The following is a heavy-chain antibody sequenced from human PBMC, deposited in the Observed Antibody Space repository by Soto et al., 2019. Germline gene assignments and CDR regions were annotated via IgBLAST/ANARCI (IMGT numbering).Heavy chain of an antibody. D-gene: IGHD2-15*01. J-gene: IGHJ6*02. CDR2: IDWDDDK. CDR1: GFSLSTSGMC. Sequence: SGPTLVNPTQTLTLTCTFSGFSLSTSGMCVSWIRQPPGKALEWLALIDWDDDKYYSTSLKTRLTISKDTSKNQVVLTMTNMDPVDTATYYCARMGRGYCSGGSCPSYYYHGMDVWGQGTTVTVSS. V-gene: IGHV2-70*01. CDR3: ARMGRGYCSGGSCPSYYYHGMDV.